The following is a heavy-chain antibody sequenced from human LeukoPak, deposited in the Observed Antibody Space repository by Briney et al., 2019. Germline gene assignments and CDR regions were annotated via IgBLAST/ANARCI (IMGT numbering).Heavy chain of an antibody. CDR1: GFTLSNYA. Sequence: PGGSLRLSCAASGFTLSNYAMHWVRQAPGKGLEWVAVISYDGSNKYYADSVKGRFTISRDNSKNTLYLQMNSLRAEDTAVYYCGRVPEYSSSSGGFDYWGQGTLVTVSS. CDR3: GRVPEYSSSSGGFDY. CDR2: ISYDGSNK. D-gene: IGHD6-6*01. J-gene: IGHJ4*02. V-gene: IGHV3-30-3*01.